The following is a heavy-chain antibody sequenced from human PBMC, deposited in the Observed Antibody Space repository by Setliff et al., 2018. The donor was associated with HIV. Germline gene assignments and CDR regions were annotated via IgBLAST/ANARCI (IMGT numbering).Heavy chain of an antibody. V-gene: IGHV1-46*01. CDR1: GYTFTDYY. D-gene: IGHD2-15*01. CDR3: ATPGWVAAPREYFQH. J-gene: IGHJ1*01. Sequence: ASVKVSCKASGYTFTDYYVHWVRQAPGQGLEWMGVIYPSGGNANYAQKFQGRVTMTEDTSTDTAYMELSSLRSEDTAVYYCATPGWVAAPREYFQHWGQGTLVTVSS. CDR2: IYPSGGNA.